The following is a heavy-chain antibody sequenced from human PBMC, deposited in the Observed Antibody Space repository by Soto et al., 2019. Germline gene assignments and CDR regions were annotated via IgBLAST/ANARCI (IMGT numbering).Heavy chain of an antibody. Sequence: DVQLVESGGGLVQPGRSLRLSCAASGFTFDDYAMHWVRQAPGKGLEWVSGISWNSGSIGYADSVKGRFTISRDNAKNSLYLQMNSLRAEDTALYYCAKGEMDTAMVRFDYWGQGTLVTVSS. J-gene: IGHJ4*02. CDR2: ISWNSGSI. CDR1: GFTFDDYA. CDR3: AKGEMDTAMVRFDY. D-gene: IGHD5-18*01. V-gene: IGHV3-9*01.